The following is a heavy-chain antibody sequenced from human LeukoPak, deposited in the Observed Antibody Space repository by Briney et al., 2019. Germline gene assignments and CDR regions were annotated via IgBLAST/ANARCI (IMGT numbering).Heavy chain of an antibody. D-gene: IGHD3-3*01. CDR2: IYYSGST. CDR3: ARGAPIFGVVITRYYFDY. V-gene: IGHV4-31*03. CDR1: GGSISSGGYY. J-gene: IGHJ4*02. Sequence: PSQTLSLTCTVSGGSISSGGYYWSWIRQHPGKGLEWIGYIYYSGSTYYNPSLKSRVTISVDTSKNQFSLKLGSVTAADTAVYYCARGAPIFGVVITRYYFDYWGQGTLVTVSS.